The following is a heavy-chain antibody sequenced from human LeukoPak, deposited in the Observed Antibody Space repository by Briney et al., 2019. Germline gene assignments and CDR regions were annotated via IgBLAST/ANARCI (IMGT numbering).Heavy chain of an antibody. J-gene: IGHJ4*02. D-gene: IGHD5-18*01. CDR3: ARYSYASNGDY. V-gene: IGHV4-61*01. CDR2: IYYSGST. Sequence: NPSETLSLTCTVSGGSVSSGSYYWSWIRQPPGKGLEWIGYIYYSGSTNYNPSLKSRVTISVDTSKNQFSLKLSSVTAADTAVYYCARYSYASNGDYWGQGTLVTVSS. CDR1: GGSVSSGSYY.